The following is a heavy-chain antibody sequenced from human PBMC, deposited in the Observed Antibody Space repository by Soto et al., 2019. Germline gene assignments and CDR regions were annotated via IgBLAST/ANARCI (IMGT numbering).Heavy chain of an antibody. Sequence: QVQLVQSGAEVKKPGSSVKVSCKASGGTFSSYAISWVRQAPGQGLEWMGGIIPIFGTANYAQKFQGRVTITADESTSTAYMELSSLRSEDTAVYYCASFLGTAMVTGGSTGEYYFDYWGQGTLVTVSS. V-gene: IGHV1-69*12. D-gene: IGHD5-18*01. CDR3: ASFLGTAMVTGGSTGEYYFDY. J-gene: IGHJ4*02. CDR1: GGTFSSYA. CDR2: IIPIFGTA.